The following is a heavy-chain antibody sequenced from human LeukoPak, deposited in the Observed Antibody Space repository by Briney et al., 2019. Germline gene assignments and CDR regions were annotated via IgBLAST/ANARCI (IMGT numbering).Heavy chain of an antibody. CDR3: ARDSYGSGNA. CDR1: GGSVSSGDYY. D-gene: IGHD3-10*01. CDR2: IYFSGTT. J-gene: IGHJ5*02. V-gene: IGHV4-30-4*08. Sequence: PSETLSLTCTVSGGSVSSGDYYWTWIRQPPGKGLEWIGYIYFSGTTYYNPSLKSRVSISVDTSKNQFSLKVNSVTAADTAVYYCARDSYGSGNAWGQGTLVTVSS.